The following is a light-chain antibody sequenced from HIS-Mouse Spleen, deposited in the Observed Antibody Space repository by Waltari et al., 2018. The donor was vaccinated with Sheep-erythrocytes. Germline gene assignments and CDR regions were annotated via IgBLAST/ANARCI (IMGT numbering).Light chain of an antibody. CDR1: SSDVGGYNY. Sequence: QSALTQPRSVSGSPGQSVTISCTGTSSDVGGYNYVSWYQQHPGKAPKLIIYDASKRPSGVPDRFSGSKSGNTASLTISGLQAEDEADYYCCSYAGSYNHVFATGTKVTVL. CDR3: CSYAGSYNHV. CDR2: DAS. V-gene: IGLV2-11*01. J-gene: IGLJ1*01.